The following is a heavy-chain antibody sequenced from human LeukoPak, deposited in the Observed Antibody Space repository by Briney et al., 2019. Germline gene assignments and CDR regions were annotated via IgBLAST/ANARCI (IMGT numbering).Heavy chain of an antibody. CDR3: AKDRHYYDSSGYTDY. J-gene: IGHJ4*02. Sequence: PGGSLRLSCAASGFTFDDYAMHWVRQAPGKGLEWVSGISGSGGSTYYADSVKGRFTISRDNSKHTLYLQMNSLRAEDTAVYYCAKDRHYYDSSGYTDYWGQGTLVTVSS. CDR2: ISGSGGST. V-gene: IGHV3-23*01. D-gene: IGHD3-22*01. CDR1: GFTFDDYA.